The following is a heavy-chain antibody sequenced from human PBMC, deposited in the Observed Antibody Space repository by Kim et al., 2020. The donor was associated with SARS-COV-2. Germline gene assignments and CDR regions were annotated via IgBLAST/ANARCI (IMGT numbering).Heavy chain of an antibody. CDR2: INHSGST. CDR3: ASGYLFDY. J-gene: IGHJ4*02. V-gene: IGHV4-34*01. Sequence: SETLSLTCAVYGGSFSGYYWSWIRQPPGKGLEWIGEINHSGSTNYNPSLKSRVTISVDTSKNQFSLQLSSVTAADTAVYYCASGYLFDYWGQGTLVSVSS. CDR1: GGSFSGYY.